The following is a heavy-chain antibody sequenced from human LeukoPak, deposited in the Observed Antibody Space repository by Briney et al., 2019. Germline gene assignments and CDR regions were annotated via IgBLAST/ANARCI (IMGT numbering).Heavy chain of an antibody. D-gene: IGHD2-21*02. CDR3: ARDYYGDLYFDY. CDR1: GFTFSSYW. V-gene: IGHV3-21*01. J-gene: IGHJ4*02. CDR2: ISSSSYI. Sequence: PGGSLRLSCAASGFTFSSYWMSWVRQAPGKGLEWVSSISSSSYIYYADSVKGRFTISRDNADNSLYLQMNGLRAEDTAVYYCARDYYGDLYFDYWGQGTLVTVSS.